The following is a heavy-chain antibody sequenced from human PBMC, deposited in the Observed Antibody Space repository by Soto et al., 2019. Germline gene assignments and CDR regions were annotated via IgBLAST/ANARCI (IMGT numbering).Heavy chain of an antibody. Sequence: GGSLRLSCAASGFTFSSYAMSWVRQAPGKGLEWVSAISGSGGSTYYADSVKGRFTISRDNSKNTLYLQMNSLRAEDTAVYYCAKGKVEYSSSLGFDYWGQGTLVTVSS. CDR3: AKGKVEYSSSLGFDY. V-gene: IGHV3-23*01. J-gene: IGHJ4*02. D-gene: IGHD6-6*01. CDR1: GFTFSSYA. CDR2: ISGSGGST.